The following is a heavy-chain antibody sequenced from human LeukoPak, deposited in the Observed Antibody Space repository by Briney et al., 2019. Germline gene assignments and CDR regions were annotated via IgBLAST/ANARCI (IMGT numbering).Heavy chain of an antibody. V-gene: IGHV3-7*01. J-gene: IGHJ4*02. Sequence: GGSLRLSCAASGFTLSNFWMNWVRQAPGRGLEWVANIKPDESEKYYVDSVKGRFTISRDNAKNSLHLQMNSLRAEDTAIYYCARDSRGYSYGPNTDYWGQGTLVTVAS. D-gene: IGHD5-18*01. CDR3: ARDSRGYSYGPNTDY. CDR1: GFTLSNFW. CDR2: IKPDESEK.